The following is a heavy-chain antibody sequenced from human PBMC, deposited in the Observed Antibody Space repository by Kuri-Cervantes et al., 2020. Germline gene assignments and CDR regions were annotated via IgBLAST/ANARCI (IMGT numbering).Heavy chain of an antibody. J-gene: IGHJ3*02. V-gene: IGHV1-8*02. Sequence: ASVKVSCKASGYTFTGYYMHWVRQAPGQGLEWMGWMNPNSGNTGYAQKFQGRVTMTRNTSISTAYMELNSLRAEDTAVYYCAREFITIFDVWGNQGRRDAFDIWGQGTMVTVSS. D-gene: IGHD3-9*01. CDR3: AREFITIFDVWGNQGRRDAFDI. CDR1: GYTFTGYY. CDR2: MNPNSGNT.